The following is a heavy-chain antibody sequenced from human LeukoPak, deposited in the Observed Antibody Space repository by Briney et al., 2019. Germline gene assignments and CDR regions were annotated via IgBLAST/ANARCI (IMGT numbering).Heavy chain of an antibody. Sequence: QTLSLTCTFSGFSLSTSGMRVSWIRQPPGKALERLARIDWDDDKFYSTSLKTRLTISKDTSKNQVVLTMTNMDPVDTATYYCARSDLDDAFDIWGQGTMVTVSS. CDR2: IDWDDDK. CDR3: ARSDLDDAFDI. J-gene: IGHJ3*02. V-gene: IGHV2-70*04. CDR1: GFSLSTSGMR.